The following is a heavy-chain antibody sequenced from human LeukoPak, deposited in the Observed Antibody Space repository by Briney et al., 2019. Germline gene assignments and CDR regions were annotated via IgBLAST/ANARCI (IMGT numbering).Heavy chain of an antibody. J-gene: IGHJ3*02. CDR1: GYTFTSYG. V-gene: IGHV1-18*01. Sequence: GASVKVSCKASGYTFTSYGISWVRQAPGQGLEWMGWISAYNGNTNYAQKLQGRATMTTDTSTSTAYMELRSLRSDDTAVYYCARVLEWFGTDAFDIWGQGTMVTVSS. CDR3: ARVLEWFGTDAFDI. CDR2: ISAYNGNT. D-gene: IGHD3-3*01.